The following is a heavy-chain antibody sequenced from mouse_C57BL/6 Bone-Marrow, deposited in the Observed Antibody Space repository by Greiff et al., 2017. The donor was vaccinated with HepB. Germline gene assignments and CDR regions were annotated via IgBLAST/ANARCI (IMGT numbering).Heavy chain of an antibody. CDR3: ARYISMVTYYFDY. J-gene: IGHJ2*01. Sequence: EVKVVESGGGLVQPGGSLSLSCAASGFTFTDYYMSWVRQPPGKALEWLGFIRNKANGYTTEYSASVKGRFTISRDNSQSILYLQMNALRAEDSATYYCARYISMVTYYFDYWGQGTTLTVSS. CDR1: GFTFTDYY. CDR2: IRNKANGYTT. D-gene: IGHD2-2*01. V-gene: IGHV7-3*01.